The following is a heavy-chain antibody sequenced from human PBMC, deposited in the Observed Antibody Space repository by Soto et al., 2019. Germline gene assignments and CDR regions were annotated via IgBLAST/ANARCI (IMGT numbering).Heavy chain of an antibody. CDR3: AAFDPGPMGFDP. CDR1: GFTFSSSA. CDR2: IVVGSGNT. V-gene: IGHV1-58*01. J-gene: IGHJ5*02. Sequence: SVKVSCKASGFTFSSSAVQWVRQARGQRLEWIGKIVVGSGNTNYAQKFQERVTITRDMSTSTAYMELSSLRSEDTAFYYCAAFDPGPMGFDPWGQGTLVTVSS. D-gene: IGHD3-9*01.